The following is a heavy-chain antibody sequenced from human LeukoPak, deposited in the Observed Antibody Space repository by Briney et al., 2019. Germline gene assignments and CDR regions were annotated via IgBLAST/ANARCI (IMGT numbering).Heavy chain of an antibody. CDR1: GGSISSYY. Sequence: PETLSLTCTVSGGSISSYYWSWIRQPPGKGLEWIAYIYYSGGTNYNPSLKSRVTISVDTSKNQFSLKLSSLTAADTAVYYCARVSIPGYSTSWFDYWGQGTLVTVSS. CDR3: ARVSIPGYSTSWFDY. D-gene: IGHD6-13*01. V-gene: IGHV4-59*01. CDR2: IYYSGGT. J-gene: IGHJ4*02.